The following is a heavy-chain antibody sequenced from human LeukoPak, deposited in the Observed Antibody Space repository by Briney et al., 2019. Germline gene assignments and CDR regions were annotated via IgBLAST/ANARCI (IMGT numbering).Heavy chain of an antibody. D-gene: IGHD2-15*01. Sequence: GASVKVSCKASGYTFTTYDIYWVRQAAGQGLECMGWMNPNAGNRGSPQKFQGRVTLTMDPSISTAYMELSSLRSEDTAVYYCARLGSGDSYYYYGMDVWGQGTTVTVSS. J-gene: IGHJ6*02. CDR2: MNPNAGNR. CDR1: GYTFTTYD. V-gene: IGHV1-8*01. CDR3: ARLGSGDSYYYYGMDV.